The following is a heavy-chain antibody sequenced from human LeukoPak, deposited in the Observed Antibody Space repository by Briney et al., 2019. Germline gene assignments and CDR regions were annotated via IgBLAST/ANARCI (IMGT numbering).Heavy chain of an antibody. CDR3: AKGKWSSTSCYPS. J-gene: IGHJ5*02. CDR1: GFTFSSYG. CDR2: ISYDGSNK. Sequence: QPGGSLRLSCAASGFTFSSYGMHWVRQAPGKGLEWVAVISYDGSNKYYADSVKGRFTISRDNSKNTLYLQMNSLRAEDTAVYYCAKGKWSSTSCYPSWGQGTLVTVSS. D-gene: IGHD2-2*01. V-gene: IGHV3-33*05.